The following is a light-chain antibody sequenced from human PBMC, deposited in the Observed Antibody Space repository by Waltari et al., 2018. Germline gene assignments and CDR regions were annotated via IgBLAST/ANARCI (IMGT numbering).Light chain of an antibody. CDR2: FGS. J-gene: IGKJ2*01. CDR1: QSLLKRNGYNY. V-gene: IGKV2-28*01. CDR3: MQTAQNPPT. Sequence: DIVMTQSPLSLTVPPGESASLSSRSSQSLLKRNGYNYVEWNLQKPGQSPQLLVYFGSNRASGAPDRFSGGGSGTNFTLIIGGVEAEDVGVYYCMQTAQNPPTFGQGTKL.